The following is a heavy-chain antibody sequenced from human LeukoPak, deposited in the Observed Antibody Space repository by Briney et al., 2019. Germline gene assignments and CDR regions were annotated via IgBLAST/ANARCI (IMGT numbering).Heavy chain of an antibody. CDR2: ISYDGSNK. Sequence: PGRSLRLSCAASGFTFSSYAMHWVRQAPGKGLEWVAVISYDGSNKYYADSVKGRFTISRDNAKNSLYLQMNSLRAEDTALYYCAKGWVWGLYSSGWATFDYWGQGTLVTVSS. CDR1: GFTFSSYA. CDR3: AKGWVWGLYSSGWATFDY. V-gene: IGHV3-30-3*01. J-gene: IGHJ4*02. D-gene: IGHD6-19*01.